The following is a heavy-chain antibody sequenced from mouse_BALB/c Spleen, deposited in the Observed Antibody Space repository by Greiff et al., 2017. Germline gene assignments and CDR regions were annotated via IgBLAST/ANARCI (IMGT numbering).Heavy chain of an antibody. D-gene: IGHD2-4*01. CDR2: IDPANGNT. Sequence: EVQLQQSGAELVKPVASVKLSCTASGFNIKDTYMHWVKQRPEQGLEWIGRIDPANGNTKYDPKFQGKATITADTSSNTAYLQLSSLTSEDTAVYYCARGDYDPWFAYWGQGTLVTVSA. CDR3: ARGDYDPWFAY. V-gene: IGHV14-3*02. CDR1: GFNIKDTY. J-gene: IGHJ3*01.